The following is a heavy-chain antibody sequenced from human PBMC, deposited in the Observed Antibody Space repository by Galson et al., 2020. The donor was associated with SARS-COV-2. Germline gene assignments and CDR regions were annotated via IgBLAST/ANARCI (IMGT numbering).Heavy chain of an antibody. CDR3: VRGRLFNTWDETFDP. CDR2: IKQDGGEK. CDR1: GFTFSTYW. J-gene: IGHJ5*02. V-gene: IGHV3-7*03. D-gene: IGHD3-16*01. Sequence: GGSLRLSCAASGFTFSTYWMSWVRQAPGKGLEWVANIKQDGGEKYYVDSVRGRFTISRDNTRNALYLQMNSLRAEDTAVYYCVRGRLFNTWDETFDPWGQGTLVTVSS.